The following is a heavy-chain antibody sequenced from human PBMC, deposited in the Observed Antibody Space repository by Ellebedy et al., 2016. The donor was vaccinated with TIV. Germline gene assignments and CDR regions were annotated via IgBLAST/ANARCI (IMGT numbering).Heavy chain of an antibody. CDR2: LNPHRGDT. J-gene: IGHJ4*02. Sequence: AASVKVSCKSSGYTLTDYYMHWVRQAPGRGLEWMGWLNPHRGDTKSPHKFQARVTMTRDTSINTVYMELSRLGSDDTALYYCARGSGYCIGAACSFDYWGQGTLVTVSS. CDR1: GYTLTDYY. D-gene: IGHD2-15*01. V-gene: IGHV1-2*07. CDR3: ARGSGYCIGAACSFDY.